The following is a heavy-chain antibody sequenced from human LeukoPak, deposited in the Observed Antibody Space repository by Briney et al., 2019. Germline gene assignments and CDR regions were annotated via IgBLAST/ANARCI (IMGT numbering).Heavy chain of an antibody. D-gene: IGHD1-26*01. CDR1: GGSISSSSYY. J-gene: IGHJ5*02. CDR3: ARHRYRSGSDWIDP. V-gene: IGHV4-39*01. CDR2: MYYSGTT. Sequence: PSETLSLTCTVSGGSISSSSYYWGWIRQPPGKGLERIGSMYYSGTTYYNPSLKSRVTISVDTSKNQFSLKLSSVTAADTAVYYCARHRYRSGSDWIDPWGQGTLVTVSS.